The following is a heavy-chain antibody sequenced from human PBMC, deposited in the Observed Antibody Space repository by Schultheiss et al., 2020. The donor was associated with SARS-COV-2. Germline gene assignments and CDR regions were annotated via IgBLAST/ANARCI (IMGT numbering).Heavy chain of an antibody. CDR1: GGSISSSSYY. Sequence: SETLSLTCTVSGGSISSSSYYWTWIRQPPGKGLEWIGYIYYSGSTNYNPSLKSRVTISVDTSKNQFSLKLSSVTAADTAVYYCASSFSSGWINWFDPWGQGTLVTVSS. CDR2: IYYSGST. J-gene: IGHJ5*02. V-gene: IGHV4-61*05. D-gene: IGHD6-19*01. CDR3: ASSFSSGWINWFDP.